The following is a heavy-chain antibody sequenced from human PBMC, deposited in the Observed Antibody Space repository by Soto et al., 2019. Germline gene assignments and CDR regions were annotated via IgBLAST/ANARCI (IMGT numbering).Heavy chain of an antibody. CDR1: GFTFTSYA. V-gene: IGHV3-23*01. CDR3: AKALISTVFEY. Sequence: GGSLRLSCAASGFTFTSYAMSWVRQAPGKGLEWVSGISSTGGGTFYADSVRGRFTISRDNSNNTVYLQMNSLRGEDTAVYYCAKALISTVFEYWGQGALVTVSS. CDR2: ISSTGGGT. D-gene: IGHD2-21*01. J-gene: IGHJ4*02.